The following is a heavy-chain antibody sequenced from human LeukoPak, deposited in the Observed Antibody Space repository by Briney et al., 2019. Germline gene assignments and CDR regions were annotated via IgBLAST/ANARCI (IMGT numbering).Heavy chain of an antibody. CDR2: INPNSGGT. D-gene: IGHD2-2*01. CDR1: GYTFTGYY. J-gene: IGHJ5*02. V-gene: IGHV1-2*02. CDR3: ARDIVVVPAAIRWFDP. Sequence: ASVTVSCKASGYTFTGYYMHWVRQAPGQGLEWMGWINPNSGGTNYAQKFQGRVTMTRDTSISTAYMELSRLRSDDTAVYYCARDIVVVPAAIRWFDPWGQGTLVTVSS.